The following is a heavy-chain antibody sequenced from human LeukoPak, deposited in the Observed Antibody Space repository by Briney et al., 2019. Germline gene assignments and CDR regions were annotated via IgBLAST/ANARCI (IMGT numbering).Heavy chain of an antibody. D-gene: IGHD6-19*01. CDR1: GFTFSSYA. J-gene: IGHJ4*02. Sequence: HTGGSLRLSCAASGFTFSSYAMSWVRQAPGKGLEWVSAISGSGGSTYYADSVKGRFTISRDNSKNTLYLQMNSLRAEDTAVYYCAPPSGKYSSGQMVFDYWGQGTLVTVSS. CDR3: APPSGKYSSGQMVFDY. CDR2: ISGSGGST. V-gene: IGHV3-23*01.